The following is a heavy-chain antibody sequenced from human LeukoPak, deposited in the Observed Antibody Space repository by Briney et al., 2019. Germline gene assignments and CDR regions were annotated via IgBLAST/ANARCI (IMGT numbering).Heavy chain of an antibody. V-gene: IGHV3-7*01. Sequence: GGSLRLSCAASGFTFSSYGMHWVRQAPGKGLEWVANIKQDGSEKYYVDSVKGRFTISRDNAKNSLYLQMNSLRAEGTAVYYCARYGDGFDYWGQGTLVTVSS. CDR1: GFTFSSYG. D-gene: IGHD4-17*01. CDR3: ARYGDGFDY. CDR2: IKQDGSEK. J-gene: IGHJ4*02.